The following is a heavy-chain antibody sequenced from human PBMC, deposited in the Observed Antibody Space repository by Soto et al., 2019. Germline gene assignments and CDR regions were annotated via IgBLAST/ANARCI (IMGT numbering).Heavy chain of an antibody. CDR3: AKVPTPFSGGYISNPPDY. CDR1: GFTFRSHA. V-gene: IGHV3-23*01. Sequence: PGGSLRLSCAASGFTFRSHAMSWVRQAPGKGLEWVSAISGSGGSTYYADSVKGRFTISRDNSKNTLYLQMNSLRAEDTAVYYCAKVPTPFSGGYISNPPDYWGLGTLVTVSS. J-gene: IGHJ4*02. D-gene: IGHD6-25*01. CDR2: ISGSGGST.